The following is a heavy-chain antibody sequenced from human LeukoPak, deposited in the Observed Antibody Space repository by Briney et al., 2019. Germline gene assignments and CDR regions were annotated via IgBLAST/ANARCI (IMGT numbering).Heavy chain of an antibody. CDR3: AKTRPLDSSSWSHGDY. V-gene: IGHV3-23*01. D-gene: IGHD6-13*01. J-gene: IGHJ4*02. Sequence: GGSLRLSCAASGFTFSSYAMSWVRQAPGRGLEWVSAISGSGDSTYYGDSVKGRFTISRDNFKNTLYLQMNSLRAEDTAVYYCAKTRPLDSSSWSHGDYWGQGTLVTVSS. CDR2: ISGSGDST. CDR1: GFTFSSYA.